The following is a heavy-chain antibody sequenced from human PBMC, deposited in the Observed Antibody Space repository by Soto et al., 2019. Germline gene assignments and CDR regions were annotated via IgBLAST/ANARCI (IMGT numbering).Heavy chain of an antibody. Sequence: GESLKISCEGSGFIFSRYNIGWGRHMPGKGLEWMGIINPGNSDTTYSPSFQGQVTVSADNSIYTAYLQWSSLRASDTAVYYCMRSYGDSNCLSYCTVVCGQGTTVTGSS. CDR2: INPGNSDT. CDR1: GFIFSRYN. CDR3: MRSYGDSNCLSYCTVV. D-gene: IGHD2-21*02. J-gene: IGHJ6*02. V-gene: IGHV5-51*01.